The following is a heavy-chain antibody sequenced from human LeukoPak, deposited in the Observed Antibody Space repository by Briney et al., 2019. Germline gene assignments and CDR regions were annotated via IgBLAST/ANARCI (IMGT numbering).Heavy chain of an antibody. V-gene: IGHV4-34*01. CDR3: ARLWFGELDY. CDR1: GGSFSGCY. CDR2: INHSGST. D-gene: IGHD3-10*01. J-gene: IGHJ4*02. Sequence: SETLSLTCAVYGGSFSGCYWSWIRQPPGKGLEWIGEINHSGSTNYNPSLKSRVTISVDTSKNQFSLKLSSVTAADTAVYYCARLWFGELDYWGQGTLVTVSS.